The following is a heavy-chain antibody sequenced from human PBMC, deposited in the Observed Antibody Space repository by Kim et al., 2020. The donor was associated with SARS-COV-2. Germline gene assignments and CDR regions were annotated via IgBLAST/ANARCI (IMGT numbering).Heavy chain of an antibody. J-gene: IGHJ3*02. CDR3: ARLPAANDAFDI. V-gene: IGHV5-51*01. Sequence: RYSPSFQGQVTISADKSISTAYLQWSSLKASDTAMYYCARLPAANDAFDIWGQGTMVTVSS. D-gene: IGHD2-2*01.